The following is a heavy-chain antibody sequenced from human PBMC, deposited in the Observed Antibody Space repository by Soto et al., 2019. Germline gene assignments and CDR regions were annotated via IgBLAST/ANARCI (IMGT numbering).Heavy chain of an antibody. CDR2: ISGSGGST. D-gene: IGHD1-26*01. CDR3: ARRASR. V-gene: IGHV3-23*01. CDR1: GFTFSSFA. Sequence: PGGSLRLSCAASGFTFSSFAMSWVRQAPGKGLDWVSAISGSGGSTYSADSVKGRFTISRDNAKNSLYLQMSSLRAEDSAVYYCARRASRWGQGTMVTVSS. J-gene: IGHJ3*01.